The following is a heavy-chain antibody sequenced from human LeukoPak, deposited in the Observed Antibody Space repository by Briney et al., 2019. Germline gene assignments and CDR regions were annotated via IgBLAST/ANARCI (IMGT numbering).Heavy chain of an antibody. CDR2: INHSGST. CDR3: ARLDCGGDCYKD. V-gene: IGHV4-34*01. CDR1: GGSFSGYY. D-gene: IGHD2-21*02. J-gene: IGHJ4*02. Sequence: SETLSLTCAVYGGSFSGYYWSWIRQPPGKGLEWIGEINHSGSTNYNPSLKSRVTISVDTSKNQFSLKLSSVTAADTAVYYCARLDCGGDCYKDWGQGTLVTVPS.